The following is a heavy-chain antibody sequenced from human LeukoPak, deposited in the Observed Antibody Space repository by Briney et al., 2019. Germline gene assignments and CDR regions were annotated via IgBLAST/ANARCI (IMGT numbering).Heavy chain of an antibody. D-gene: IGHD3-9*01. CDR3: ARELTGYWQQY. J-gene: IGHJ4*02. Sequence: SGGSLRLSCAASGFTFSSYSMNWVRQAPGKGLEWVAIISYDGSNQYYADSVKGRFTISRDSSQNTLYLQMNSLRAEDTAVYYCARELTGYWQQYWGQGTLVTVSS. CDR2: ISYDGSNQ. V-gene: IGHV3-30*03. CDR1: GFTFSSYS.